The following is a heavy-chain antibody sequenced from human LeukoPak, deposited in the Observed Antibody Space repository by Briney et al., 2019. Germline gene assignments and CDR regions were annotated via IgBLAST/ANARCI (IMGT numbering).Heavy chain of an antibody. D-gene: IGHD2-15*01. Sequence: GGSLRLSCAASGFTFDDYGMHWVRQAPGKGLEWVSLISGDGGSTYYADSVTGRFTISRDNSKNSLYLEMNSLRTEDTALYYCAKGTCSGGGCYSNSDYWGQGALVTVSS. V-gene: IGHV3-43*02. CDR3: AKGTCSGGGCYSNSDY. CDR1: GFTFDDYG. CDR2: ISGDGGST. J-gene: IGHJ4*02.